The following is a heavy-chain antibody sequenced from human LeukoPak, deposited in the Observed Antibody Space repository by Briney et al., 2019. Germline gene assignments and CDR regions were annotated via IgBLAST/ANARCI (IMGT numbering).Heavy chain of an antibody. J-gene: IGHJ6*03. CDR3: ARGSYGIRYYYYYMDV. D-gene: IGHD3-16*02. CDR1: GGSFGGYY. Sequence: PSETLSLTCAVYGGSFGGYYWSWIRQPPGKGLEWIGEINHSGSTNYNPSLKSRVTISVDTSKNQFSLKLSSVTAADTAVYYCARGSYGIRYYYYYMDVWGKGTTVTVSS. CDR2: INHSGST. V-gene: IGHV4-34*01.